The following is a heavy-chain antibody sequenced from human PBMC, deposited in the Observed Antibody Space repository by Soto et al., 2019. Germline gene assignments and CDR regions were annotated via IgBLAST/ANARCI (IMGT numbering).Heavy chain of an antibody. V-gene: IGHV3-30-3*01. D-gene: IGHD5-12*01. CDR1: GFTFSSYA. CDR2: ISYDGSNK. CDR3: ALRLDIVATPNYYYYGMDV. Sequence: GGSLRLSCAASGFTFSSYAMHWVRQAPGKGLEWVAVISYDGSNKYYADSVKGRFTISRDNSKNTLYLQMNSLRAEDTAVYYCALRLDIVATPNYYYYGMDVWGKGTTVTVSS. J-gene: IGHJ6*04.